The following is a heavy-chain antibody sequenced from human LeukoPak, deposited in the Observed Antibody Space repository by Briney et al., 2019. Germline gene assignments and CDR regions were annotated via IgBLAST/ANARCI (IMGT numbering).Heavy chain of an antibody. CDR2: ISPSSSYT. CDR3: VRDWRSSGCFDY. CDR1: GFTFSSYE. Sequence: PGGSLRLSCAASGFTFSSYEMSWVRQAPGKGLEWVSYISPSSSYTNYADSVKGRFTISRDNAKSSLYLQMNSLRAEDTAMYYCVRDWRSSGCFDYWGQGALVTVSS. V-gene: IGHV3-11*05. J-gene: IGHJ4*02. D-gene: IGHD6-19*01.